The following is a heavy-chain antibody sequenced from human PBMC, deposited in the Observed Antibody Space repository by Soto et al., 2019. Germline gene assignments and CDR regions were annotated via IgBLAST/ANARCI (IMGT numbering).Heavy chain of an antibody. V-gene: IGHV3-20*04. CDR2: INWNGGST. CDR3: AREEQQLVPVVYFDY. D-gene: IGHD6-13*01. Sequence: PGGSLRLSCAASGFTFDDYGMSWVRQAPGKGLEWVSGINWNGGSTGYADSVKGRFTISRDNAKNSLYLQMNSLRAEDTALYYCAREEQQLVPVVYFDYWGQGTLVTVSS. J-gene: IGHJ4*02. CDR1: GFTFDDYG.